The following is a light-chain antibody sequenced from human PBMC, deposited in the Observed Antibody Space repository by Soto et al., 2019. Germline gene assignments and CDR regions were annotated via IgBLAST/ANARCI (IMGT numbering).Light chain of an antibody. CDR3: QQYKSWPPIT. J-gene: IGKJ5*01. V-gene: IGKV3-11*01. CDR1: QSVGSY. Sequence: EIVLTQSPATLSLSPGERATLSCRASQSVGSYLAWYQQRPGQAPRLLVYHTSNRATGIPDRFSGSGSGTDFTPTISRLEPEDYAVYYCQQYKSWPPITFGQGTRLEIK. CDR2: HTS.